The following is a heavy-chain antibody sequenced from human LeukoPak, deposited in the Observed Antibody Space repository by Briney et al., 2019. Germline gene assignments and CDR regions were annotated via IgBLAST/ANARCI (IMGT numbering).Heavy chain of an antibody. CDR1: GYTFTSYY. D-gene: IGHD3-3*01. CDR2: MNPNSGNT. V-gene: IGHV1-8*02. J-gene: IGHJ6*02. Sequence: ASVKVSCKASGYTFTSYYMHWVRQATGQGLEWMGWMNPNSGNTGYAQKFQGRVTMTRNTSISTAYMELSSLRSEDTAVYYCARGKYYDFWSGYYYYGMDVWGQGTTVTVSS. CDR3: ARGKYYDFWSGYYYYGMDV.